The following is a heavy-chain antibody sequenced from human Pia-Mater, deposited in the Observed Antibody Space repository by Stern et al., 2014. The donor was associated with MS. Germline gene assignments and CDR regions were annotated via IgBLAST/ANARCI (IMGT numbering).Heavy chain of an antibody. CDR2: IWYDGSNK. Sequence: VQLVQSGGGVVQPGRSLRLSCAASGFTFSSYGMHWVRQAPGNGLEWVAVIWYDGSNKYYADSVKGRFTISRDNSKNTLYLQMNSLRAEDTAVYYCARGGGSWGYFDYWGQGTLVTVSS. J-gene: IGHJ4*02. D-gene: IGHD1-26*01. V-gene: IGHV3-33*01. CDR3: ARGGGSWGYFDY. CDR1: GFTFSSYG.